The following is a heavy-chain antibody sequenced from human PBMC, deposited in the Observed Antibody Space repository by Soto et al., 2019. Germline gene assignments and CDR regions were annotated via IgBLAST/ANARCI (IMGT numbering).Heavy chain of an antibody. J-gene: IGHJ4*02. V-gene: IGHV2-5*01. Sequence: SGPTRVNPTQTLTLTCTFSGFSLSTSGVGVGWIRQPPGKALEWLALIYWNDDKRYSPSLKSRLTITKDTSKNQVVLTMTNMDPVDTATYYCAHRPYDSYYYDSSGYTSPYYFDYWGQGTLVTVSS. CDR1: GFSLSTSGVG. D-gene: IGHD3-22*01. CDR2: IYWNDDK. CDR3: AHRPYDSYYYDSSGYTSPYYFDY.